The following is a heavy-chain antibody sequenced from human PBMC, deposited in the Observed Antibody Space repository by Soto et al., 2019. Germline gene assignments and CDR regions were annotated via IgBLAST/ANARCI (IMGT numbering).Heavy chain of an antibody. V-gene: IGHV3-48*01. CDR3: ARGGGRGGAIASPYYYYGMDV. Sequence: GSLRLSCAASEFTFSSYSMNWVPQAPGKGLEWVTFISVSFSTIYNADSMKGRITISRDNAKNSLYPQMNSLRAEGTSVYYCARGGGRGGAIASPYYYYGMDVWGQGT. J-gene: IGHJ6*02. D-gene: IGHD3-16*02. CDR1: EFTFSSYS. CDR2: ISVSFSTI.